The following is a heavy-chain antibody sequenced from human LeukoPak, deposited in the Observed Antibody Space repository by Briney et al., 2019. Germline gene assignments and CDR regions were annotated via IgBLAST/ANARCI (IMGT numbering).Heavy chain of an antibody. V-gene: IGHV6-1*01. CDR1: GDSVSSNSAA. J-gene: IGHJ4*02. Sequence: SQTLSLTCGISGDSVSSNSAAWNWIRQSPSRGLEWLGRTYYRSKWFINYAPSVKSRIIIDPDTPKNQVSLQLNSVTPEDTAVYYCARDGHAPQSPYYFGYWGQGTLVTVSS. CDR2: TYYRSKWFI. CDR3: ARDGHAPQSPYYFGY.